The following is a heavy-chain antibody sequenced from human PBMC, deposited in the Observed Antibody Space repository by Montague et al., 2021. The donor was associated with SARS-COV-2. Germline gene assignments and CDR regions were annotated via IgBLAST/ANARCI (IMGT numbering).Heavy chain of an antibody. CDR1: GDSITNHY. J-gene: IGHJ4*02. V-gene: IGHV4-4*07. Sequence: SETLSLTCSVSGDSITNHYWSWIRQPAGKGLEWIGRMHFTGKTNFSPFFSSRPTMSAGTSKNQFSLKLTSVTAADTAIYFCARDRFDFGAGRQGTIDFWGQGTLVTVSS. CDR3: ARDRFDFGAGRQGTIDF. CDR2: MHFTGKT. D-gene: IGHD3-10*01.